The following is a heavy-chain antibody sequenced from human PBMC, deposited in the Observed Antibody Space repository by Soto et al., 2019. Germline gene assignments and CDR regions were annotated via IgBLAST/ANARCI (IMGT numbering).Heavy chain of an antibody. CDR3: ARVKNYYYYYMDV. J-gene: IGHJ6*03. V-gene: IGHV1-69*02. CDR1: GGTFSSYT. Sequence: SVKVSCKASGGTFSSYTISWVRQAPGQGLEWMGRIIPILGIANYAQKFQGRFTITADKSTSTAYMELSSLRSEDTAVYYCARVKNYYYYYMDVWGKGTTVTVSS. CDR2: IIPILGIA.